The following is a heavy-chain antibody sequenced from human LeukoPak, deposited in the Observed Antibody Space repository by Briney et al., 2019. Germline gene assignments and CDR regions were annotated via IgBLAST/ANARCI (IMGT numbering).Heavy chain of an antibody. Sequence: GGSLRLSCAASGFTFSNYAMGWVRQAPGKGLEWVSSISSSSSYIYYADSVKGRFTISRDNAKKSLYLQMNSLRAEDTAVYYCARGSGSYFGAFDIWGQGTMVSVSS. V-gene: IGHV3-21*01. D-gene: IGHD1-26*01. CDR2: ISSSSSYI. J-gene: IGHJ3*02. CDR3: ARGSGSYFGAFDI. CDR1: GFTFSNYA.